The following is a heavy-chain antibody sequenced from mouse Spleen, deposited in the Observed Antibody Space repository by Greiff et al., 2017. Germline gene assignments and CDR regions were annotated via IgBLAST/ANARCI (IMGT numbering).Heavy chain of an antibody. CDR3: AREGYWFAY. V-gene: IGHV1-9*01. Sequence: QVQLKESGAELMKPGASVKISCKATGYTFSSYWIEWVKQRPGHGLEWIGEILPGSGSTNYNEKFKGKATFTADTSSNTAYMQLSSLTSEDSAVYYCAREGYWFAYWGQGTLVTVSA. D-gene: IGHD2-2*01. CDR1: GYTFSSYW. CDR2: ILPGSGST. J-gene: IGHJ3*01.